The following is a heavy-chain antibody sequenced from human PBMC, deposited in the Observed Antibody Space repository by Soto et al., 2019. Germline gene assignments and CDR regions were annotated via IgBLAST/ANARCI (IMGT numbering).Heavy chain of an antibody. CDR3: VRDGSHCTTMSCPGAWFDP. CDR2: IYYSGIT. J-gene: IGHJ5*02. D-gene: IGHD3-22*01. Sequence: LETLSLTCTVSGGSMSSYCWSWIRQPPGKGLEWIGNIYYSGITKYNPSLKSRVTISVDTSKNQFSLKLKSVTAADTAVYYCVRDGSHCTTMSCPGAWFDPWGQGILVTVSS. CDR1: GGSMSSYC. V-gene: IGHV4-59*01.